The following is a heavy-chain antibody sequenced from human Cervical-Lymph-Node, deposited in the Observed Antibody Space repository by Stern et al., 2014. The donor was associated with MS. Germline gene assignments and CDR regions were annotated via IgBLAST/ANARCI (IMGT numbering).Heavy chain of an antibody. CDR1: GFTFSSNA. CDR2: ISSNGSIT. J-gene: IGHJ4*02. V-gene: IGHV3-64*01. CDR3: ARGGVGAIT. Sequence: EVQLVESGGGLVQPGGSLRLSCAASGFTFSSNAMPWVRQAPGTGLEFVSAISSNGSITYYANSVKVRFIISRDNSKNTLYLQMGSLRTEDMAVYYCARGGVGAITWGQGTLVTVSS. D-gene: IGHD1-26*01.